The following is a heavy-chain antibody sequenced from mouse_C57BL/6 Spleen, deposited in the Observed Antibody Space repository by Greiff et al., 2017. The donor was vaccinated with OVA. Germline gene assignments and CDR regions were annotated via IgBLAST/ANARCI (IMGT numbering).Heavy chain of an antibody. J-gene: IGHJ4*01. CDR3: ARRGDYDYDYAMDY. V-gene: IGHV1-7*01. CDR1: GYTFTSYW. D-gene: IGHD2-4*01. CDR2: INPSSGYT. Sequence: QVQLKQSGAELAKPGASVKLSCKASGYTFTSYWMHWVNQRPGQGLEWIGYINPSSGYTKYNQKFKDKATLTTDKSSSTAYMQLSSLTYEDSEVYYCARRGDYDYDYAMDYWGQGTSVTVSS.